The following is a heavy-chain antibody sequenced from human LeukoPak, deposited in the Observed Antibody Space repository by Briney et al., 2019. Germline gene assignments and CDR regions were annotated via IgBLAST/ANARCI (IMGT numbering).Heavy chain of an antibody. CDR1: GFTFSSYG. D-gene: IGHD6-19*01. CDR3: AEKGSSGWYYFDY. CDR2: IWYDGSNK. Sequence: PGGSLRLSCAASGFTFSSYGMHWVRQAPGKGLEWVAVIWYDGSNKYYADSVKGRFTISRDNSKSTLYLQMNSLRAEDTAVYYCAEKGSSGWYYFDYWGQGTLVTVSS. J-gene: IGHJ4*02. V-gene: IGHV3-33*06.